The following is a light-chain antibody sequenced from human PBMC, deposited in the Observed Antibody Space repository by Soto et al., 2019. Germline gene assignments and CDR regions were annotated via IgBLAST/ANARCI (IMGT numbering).Light chain of an antibody. V-gene: IGKV4-1*01. J-gene: IGKJ3*01. CDR2: WAS. CDR3: HQYFSAPCT. Sequence: DIVMTQSPDSLAVSLGERATINCKSSQSVLYSSINKNYLAWYQQKPGQPPRLLIYWASGRESGVPDRFSGSGSGTDFTLTISSLQADDVAVYYCHQYFSAPCTFGPGTKVDIK. CDR1: QSVLYSSINKNY.